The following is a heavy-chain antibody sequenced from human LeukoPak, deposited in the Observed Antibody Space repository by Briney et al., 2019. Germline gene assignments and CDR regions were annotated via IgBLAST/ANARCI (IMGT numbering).Heavy chain of an antibody. CDR3: AKDPHYYGSGSYHDY. CDR1: GFTFDDYA. V-gene: IGHV3-9*01. Sequence: GGSLRLSCAASGFTFDDYAMHWVRQAPGKGLEWVSGISWNSGSIGYADSVKGRFTISRDNSKNTLYLQMNSLRAEDTAVYYCAKDPHYYGSGSYHDYWGQGTLVTVSS. CDR2: ISWNSGSI. D-gene: IGHD3-10*01. J-gene: IGHJ4*02.